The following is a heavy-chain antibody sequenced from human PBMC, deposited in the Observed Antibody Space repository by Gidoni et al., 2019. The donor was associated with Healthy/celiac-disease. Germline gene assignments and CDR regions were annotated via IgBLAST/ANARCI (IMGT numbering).Heavy chain of an antibody. V-gene: IGHV3-7*01. Sequence: EVQLVESGGGLVQPGWSLRLSCAASGFTFSSYWMSWVRQDPGKGLEGVDNIKQDGSEKYYVDSVKGRFTISRDNAKNSLYLQMNSLRAEDTAVYYCARDASNTAMVTVDYWGQGTLVTVSS. J-gene: IGHJ4*02. CDR3: ARDASNTAMVTVDY. CDR1: GFTFSSYW. CDR2: IKQDGSEK. D-gene: IGHD5-18*01.